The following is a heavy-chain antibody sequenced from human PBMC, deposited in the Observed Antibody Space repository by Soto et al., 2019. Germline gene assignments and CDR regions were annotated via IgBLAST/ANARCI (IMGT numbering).Heavy chain of an antibody. J-gene: IGHJ4*02. Sequence: HPGGSLRLSCTGSGFTFADYTMSWVRQAPGKGLEWVGLIRSEANGGTTHYAASVHGGFIISRDDSRGIAFLQMNNLKSEDTAVYYCTRVGKFDYWGQGT. CDR3: TRVGKFDY. CDR2: IRSEANGGTT. CDR1: GFTFADYT. V-gene: IGHV3-49*04. D-gene: IGHD1-26*01.